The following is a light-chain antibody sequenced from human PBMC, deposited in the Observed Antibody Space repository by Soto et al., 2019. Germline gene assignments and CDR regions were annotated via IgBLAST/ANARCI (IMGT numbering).Light chain of an antibody. V-gene: IGLV2-23*01. Sequence: QSVLTQPASVSGSPGQSITISCTGTSSDVGSYNLVSWYQQHPGKAPKLMIYEGSKRPSGVSNRFSGSKSGNTASLTISGLQADDEADYCCCSYADSSTSFYVFGTGTKSPS. J-gene: IGLJ1*01. CDR1: SSDVGSYNL. CDR3: CSYADSSTSFYV. CDR2: EGS.